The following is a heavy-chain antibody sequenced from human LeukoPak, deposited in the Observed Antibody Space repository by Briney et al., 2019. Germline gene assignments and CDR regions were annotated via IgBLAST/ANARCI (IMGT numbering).Heavy chain of an antibody. CDR2: IYYSGST. D-gene: IGHD3-22*01. CDR3: ASSDSSVYYAFDY. Sequence: SETLSLTCTVSGGSISSSSHYWGWIRQPPGKGLEWIGNIYYSGSTYYNPSLKSRVTISVDTSKNQFSLNLRSVTAADTAVYYCASSDSSVYYAFDYWGQGTLVTVSS. CDR1: GGSISSSSHY. J-gene: IGHJ4*02. V-gene: IGHV4-39*07.